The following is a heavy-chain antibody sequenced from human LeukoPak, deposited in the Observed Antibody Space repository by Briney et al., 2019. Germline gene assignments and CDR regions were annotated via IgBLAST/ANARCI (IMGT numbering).Heavy chain of an antibody. Sequence: KPSETLSLTCAVYGGSFSGYYWSWIRQSPGQWLDLIWEIKHSGRTNYNPSLKSRVTISVDPSKNQFSLKLSSVTAADTAVYYCARAHGAVTTQNWFDPWGQGTLVTVSS. CDR2: IKHSGRT. J-gene: IGHJ5*02. CDR1: GGSFSGYY. CDR3: ARAHGAVTTQNWFDP. V-gene: IGHV4-34*01. D-gene: IGHD4-17*01.